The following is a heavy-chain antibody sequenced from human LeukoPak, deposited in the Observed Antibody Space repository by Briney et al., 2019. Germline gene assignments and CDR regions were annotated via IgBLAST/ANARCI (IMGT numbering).Heavy chain of an antibody. Sequence: PGGSLRLSCAASRFTFSSYDMSWVRQAPGKELDWISRISGSGRSASYAVSVRGRFTISRDNDRNTLFLLLNRLRDDDTAVYYCAREIAVAGTRFDPWGQGTLVTVSS. CDR3: AREIAVAGTRFDP. J-gene: IGHJ5*02. D-gene: IGHD6-19*01. CDR2: ISGSGRSA. V-gene: IGHV3-23*01. CDR1: RFTFSSYD.